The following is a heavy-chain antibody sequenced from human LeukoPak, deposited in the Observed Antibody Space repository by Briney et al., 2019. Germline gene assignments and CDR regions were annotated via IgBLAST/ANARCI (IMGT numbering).Heavy chain of an antibody. J-gene: IGHJ4*01. CDR1: GGSISSGGYY. Sequence: SETLSLTCTVSGGSISSGGYYWSWIRQHPGKGLEWVGYIYYSGSTYYNPSLKSRVTISVDTSKNQFSLKLSSVTAADTAVYYCAAYCSGSFPGEYWGQGTLVTVSS. CDR3: AAYCSGSFPGEY. D-gene: IGHD3-10*01. V-gene: IGHV4-31*03. CDR2: IYYSGST.